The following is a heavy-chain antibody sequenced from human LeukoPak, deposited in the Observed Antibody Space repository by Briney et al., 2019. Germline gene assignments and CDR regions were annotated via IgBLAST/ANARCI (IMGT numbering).Heavy chain of an antibody. CDR2: IIPILGIA. V-gene: IGHV1-69*02. D-gene: IGHD3-22*01. CDR3: AINEGEYDSSGYYAFDI. Sequence: GSSVKVSCKASGGTFSSYTISWVRQAPGQGLEWMGRIIPILGIANYAQKFQGRVTITADKSTSTAYMELSSLRSEDTAVYYCAINEGEYDSSGYYAFDIWGQGTMGTVSS. CDR1: GGTFSSYT. J-gene: IGHJ3*02.